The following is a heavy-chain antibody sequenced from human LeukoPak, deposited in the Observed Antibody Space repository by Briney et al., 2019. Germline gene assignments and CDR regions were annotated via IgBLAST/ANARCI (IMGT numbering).Heavy chain of an antibody. D-gene: IGHD6-13*01. CDR1: GGSFSGYY. CDR3: AIGIAAASDY. J-gene: IGHJ4*02. V-gene: IGHV4-34*01. Sequence: KPSETLSLTCAVYGGSFSGYYWSWIRQPPGKGLEWIGEINHSGSTNYNPSLKSRVTISVDTSKNQFSLKLSSVTAADTAVYYCAIGIAAASDYWGQGTLVTVSS. CDR2: INHSGST.